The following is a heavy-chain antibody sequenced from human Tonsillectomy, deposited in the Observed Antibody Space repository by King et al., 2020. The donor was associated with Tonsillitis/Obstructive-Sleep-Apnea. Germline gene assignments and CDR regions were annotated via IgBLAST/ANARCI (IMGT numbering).Heavy chain of an antibody. CDR2: IRSKGNNYAT. J-gene: IGHJ4*02. V-gene: IGHV3-73*01. D-gene: IGHD3-3*01. CDR3: TRRGGRFLEWYFDD. Sequence: EVQLVESGGGLVQPGGSLKLSCAASGFTFSGSAMHWVRQASGKGLEWIGRIRSKGNNYATAYAASVKGRFTVSGDDSKNTADLQMNSLKTEDTAVYYCTRRGGRFLEWYFDDWGQGTLVTVSS. CDR1: GFTFSGSA.